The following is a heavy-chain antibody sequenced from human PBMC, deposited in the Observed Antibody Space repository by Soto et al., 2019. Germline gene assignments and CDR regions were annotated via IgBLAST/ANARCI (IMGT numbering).Heavy chain of an antibody. V-gene: IGHV2-5*02. CDR1: GFSLSTSGVG. Sequence: QITLKESGPTLVKPTQTLTLTCTFSGFSLSTSGVGVGWIRQPPGKALEWLALIYWDDDKRYSPSLKSRLTITKDSSKTQVVLTMTNMDPVDTATYYCAHSLAASNCGDYERINSSAYWGQGTLVTVSA. CDR2: IYWDDDK. J-gene: IGHJ4*02. CDR3: AHSLAASNCGDYERINSSAY. D-gene: IGHD4-17*01.